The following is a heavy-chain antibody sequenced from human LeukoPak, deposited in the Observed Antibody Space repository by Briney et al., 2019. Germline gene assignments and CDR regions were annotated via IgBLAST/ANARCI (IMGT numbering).Heavy chain of an antibody. CDR1: GGSVSSSSYY. Sequence: PSETLSLTSTVSGGSVSSSSYYWGWIRQPPGKGLEWIGSIYYSGSTYYSPTLKSRVTISVATSKNQFSLKLSSVTAADTAVYYCARDLSYYDSSGYPRPTRYYYYYMDVWGKGTTVTISS. CDR3: ARDLSYYDSSGYPRPTRYYYYYMDV. D-gene: IGHD3-22*01. V-gene: IGHV4-39*07. CDR2: IYYSGST. J-gene: IGHJ6*03.